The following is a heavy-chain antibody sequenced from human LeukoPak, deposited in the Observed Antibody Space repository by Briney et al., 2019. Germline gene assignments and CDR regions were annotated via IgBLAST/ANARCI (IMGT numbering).Heavy chain of an antibody. CDR3: ARERMVPYDSRVMTWGLLDY. CDR1: GFTFSSYG. J-gene: IGHJ4*02. D-gene: IGHD3-22*01. Sequence: PGGSLRLSCAASGFTFSSYGRHWVRQAPGKGREWVAVIWYDGSNKYYADSVRGRFTISRDNSKNTLELQMNSLRAEDTAVYYCARERMVPYDSRVMTWGLLDYWGQGTLVTVSS. V-gene: IGHV3-33*01. CDR2: IWYDGSNK.